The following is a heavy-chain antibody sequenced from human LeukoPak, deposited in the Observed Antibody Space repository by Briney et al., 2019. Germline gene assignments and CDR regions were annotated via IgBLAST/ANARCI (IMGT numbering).Heavy chain of an antibody. J-gene: IGHJ3*02. CDR2: ISGSGGST. CDR3: AKALLGSDGGGAFDI. CDR1: GFTFSSYA. V-gene: IGHV3-23*01. D-gene: IGHD3-10*01. Sequence: GGSLRLSCAASGFTFSSYAMSWVRQAPGKRLEWVSAISGSGGSTYYADSVKGRFTISRDNSKNTLYLQMNSLRAEDTAVYYCAKALLGSDGGGAFDIWGQGTMVTVSS.